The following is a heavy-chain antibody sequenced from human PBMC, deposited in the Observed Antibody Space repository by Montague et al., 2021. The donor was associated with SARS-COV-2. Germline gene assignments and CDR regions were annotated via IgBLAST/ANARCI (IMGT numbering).Heavy chain of an antibody. Sequence: PLRLSCAASGFTFSSYAMHWVRQAPGKGLEWVAVISYDGSNKYYADSVKGRFTISRDNSKNTLYLQMNSLRAEDTAVYYCARVLGGYYDMDVWGQGTTVTVSS. CDR2: ISYDGSNK. J-gene: IGHJ6*02. CDR1: GFTFSSYA. CDR3: ARVLGGYYDMDV. V-gene: IGHV3-30-3*01. D-gene: IGHD2/OR15-2a*01.